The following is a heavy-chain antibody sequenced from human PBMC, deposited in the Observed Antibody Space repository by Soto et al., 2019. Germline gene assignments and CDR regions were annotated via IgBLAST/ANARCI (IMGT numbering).Heavy chain of an antibody. J-gene: IGHJ4*02. D-gene: IGHD6-13*01. CDR1: GGTFSNYA. CDR3: ALGTRNSWTCDF. Sequence: QVQVVQSGAEVKKPGSSVKVSCKASGGTFSNYAISWVRQAPGHGLEWVGGIIPLTETPVYAQTVQGRLTITADEITSAAYMELSSLRSDDTAVYYCALGTRNSWTCDFWGQGTLVTVSS. V-gene: IGHV1-69*01. CDR2: IIPLTETP.